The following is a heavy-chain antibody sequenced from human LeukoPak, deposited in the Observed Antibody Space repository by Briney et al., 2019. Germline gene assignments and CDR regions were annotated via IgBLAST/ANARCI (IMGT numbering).Heavy chain of an antibody. V-gene: IGHV4-39*07. Sequence: SETLSLTCTVSGGSISSSSYYWGWIRQPPGKGLEWIGSIYYSGSTYYNPSLKSRVTISVDTSKNQFSPKLSSVTAADTAVYYCARTTVTPPGAFDIWGQGTMITVSS. CDR2: IYYSGST. J-gene: IGHJ3*02. CDR3: ARTTVTPPGAFDI. CDR1: GGSISSSSYY. D-gene: IGHD4-17*01.